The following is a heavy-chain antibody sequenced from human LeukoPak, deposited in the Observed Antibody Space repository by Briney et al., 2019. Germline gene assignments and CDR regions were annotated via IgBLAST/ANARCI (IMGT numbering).Heavy chain of an antibody. CDR1: GYTFTTYA. D-gene: IGHD1-1*01. CDR2: INTNTGNP. J-gene: IGHJ4*02. Sequence: ASVKVSCKGSGYTFTTYAMNWVRQAPGQGLEWMGWINTNTGNPTYAQGFTGRFVFSLDTSVSTAYLQISSLKAEDTAVYYCARGLSVLNWNDLSRISGYWGQGTLVTVSS. CDR3: ARGLSVLNWNDLSRISGY. V-gene: IGHV7-4-1*02.